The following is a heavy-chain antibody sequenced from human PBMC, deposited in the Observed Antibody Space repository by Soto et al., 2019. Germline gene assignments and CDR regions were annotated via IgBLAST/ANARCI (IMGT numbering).Heavy chain of an antibody. CDR3: ARVKDSSGWANYYFDY. Sequence: ASVKVSCKASGYTFTSYYMHWARQAPGQGLEWMGIINPSGGSTSYAQKFQGRVTMTRDTSTSTVYMELSSLRSEDTAVYYCARVKDSSGWANYYFDYWGQGTLVXVSS. CDR1: GYTFTSYY. D-gene: IGHD6-19*01. J-gene: IGHJ4*02. V-gene: IGHV1-46*01. CDR2: INPSGGST.